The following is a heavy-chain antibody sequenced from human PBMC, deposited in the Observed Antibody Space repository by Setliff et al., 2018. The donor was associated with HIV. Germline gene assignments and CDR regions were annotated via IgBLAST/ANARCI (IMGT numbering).Heavy chain of an antibody. Sequence: PGGSLRLSCVGSGFTFDSYWMSWVRQAPEKGLEWVANIKRDGSVKLYVDSVKGRFTISRDNSKNTLYLQVNSLRPEDTAVYYCASARIPTGGTSTSFDYWGQGTLVTVSS. CDR2: IKRDGSVK. CDR1: GFTFDSYW. J-gene: IGHJ4*02. V-gene: IGHV3-7*01. D-gene: IGHD1-1*01. CDR3: ASARIPTGGTSTSFDY.